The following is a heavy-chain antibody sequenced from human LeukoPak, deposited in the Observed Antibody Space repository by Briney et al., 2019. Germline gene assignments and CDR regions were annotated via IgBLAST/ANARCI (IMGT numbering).Heavy chain of an antibody. CDR2: IIPIFGTA. CDR1: GGTFSSYA. J-gene: IGHJ4*02. Sequence: GASVKVSCKASGGTFSSYAISWVRQAPGQGLEWMGGIIPIFGTANYAQKFQGRVTITADESTSTAYMELSSLRSEDTAVYYCARAPREGEMGDFDYWGQGTLVTVSS. CDR3: ARAPREGEMGDFDY. V-gene: IGHV1-69*13. D-gene: IGHD2-8*01.